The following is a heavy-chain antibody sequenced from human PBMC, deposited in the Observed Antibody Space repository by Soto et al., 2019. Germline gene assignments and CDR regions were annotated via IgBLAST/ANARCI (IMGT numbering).Heavy chain of an antibody. CDR3: ARDKSGGGY. V-gene: IGHV3-48*04. CDR1: GFTFSSYS. CDR2: ISSSSSTI. Sequence: GGSLRLSCAASGFTFSSYSMNWVRQAPGKGLEWVSYISSSSSTIYYADSVKGRFTISRDNAKNSLYLQMNSLRAEDTAVYYCARDKSGGGYWGQGTLVTVSS. J-gene: IGHJ4*02. D-gene: IGHD3-16*01.